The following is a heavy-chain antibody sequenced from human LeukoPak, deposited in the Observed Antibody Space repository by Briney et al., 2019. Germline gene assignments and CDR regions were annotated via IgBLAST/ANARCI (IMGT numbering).Heavy chain of an antibody. CDR2: FDPEDGET. Sequence: GASVKVSCKVSGYTLTELSMHWVRQAPGKGLEWMGGFDPEDGETIYAQKFQGRVTMTEDTSTDTAYMELSSLRSEDTAVYYCATRRDDYKIPLPLNYWGQGTLVTVSS. CDR1: GYTLTELS. V-gene: IGHV1-24*01. D-gene: IGHD5-24*01. CDR3: ATRRDDYKIPLPLNY. J-gene: IGHJ4*02.